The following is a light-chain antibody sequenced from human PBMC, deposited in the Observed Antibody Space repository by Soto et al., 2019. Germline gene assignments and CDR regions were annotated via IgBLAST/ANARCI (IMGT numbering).Light chain of an antibody. J-gene: IGLJ2*01. CDR2: EVT. V-gene: IGLV2-8*01. Sequence: QSALTQPPSASGSPGQSVTISCSGTSSDVGGYGYVSWYQQRPGEAPKLMIYEVTQRPSGVPDRFSGSKSGITASLTVSGLQADDEADYYCSSYAGGNTVVFGGGTKVTV. CDR3: SSYAGGNTVV. CDR1: SSDVGGYGY.